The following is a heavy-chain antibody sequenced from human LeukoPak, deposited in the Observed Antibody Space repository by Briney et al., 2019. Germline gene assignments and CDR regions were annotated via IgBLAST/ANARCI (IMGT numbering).Heavy chain of an antibody. D-gene: IGHD5-12*01. CDR1: GYTFTGYY. J-gene: IGHJ4*02. CDR3: ARDRKWLRVSFDY. CDR2: INPNSGGT. V-gene: IGHV1-2*02. Sequence: ASVKVSCKASGYTFTGYYMHWVRQAPGQGLEWMGWINPNSGGTNYAQKFQGRVTMTRDTSISTAYMELSRLRSDDTAVYYCARDRKWLRVSFDYWGQGTLVTVSS.